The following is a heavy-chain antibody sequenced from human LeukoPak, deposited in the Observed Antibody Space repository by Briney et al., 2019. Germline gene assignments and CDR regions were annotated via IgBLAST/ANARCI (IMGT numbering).Heavy chain of an antibody. CDR2: MNPNSGNT. D-gene: IGHD3-22*01. V-gene: IGHV1-8*01. CDR3: ARGGVLTNYYYDSSGYYLPFDY. J-gene: IGHJ4*02. Sequence: ASVKVSCKASGYTFTSYDINWVRQATGQGLEWMGRMNPNSGNTGYAQKFQGRVTMTRNTSISTAYMELSSLRSEDTAVYYCARGGVLTNYYYDSSGYYLPFDYWGQGTLVTVSS. CDR1: GYTFTSYD.